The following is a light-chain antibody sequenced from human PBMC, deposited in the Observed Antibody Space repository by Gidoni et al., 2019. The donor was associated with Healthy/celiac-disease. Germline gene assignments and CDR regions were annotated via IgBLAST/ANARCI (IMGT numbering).Light chain of an antibody. CDR3: AAWDDSLSGHVV. CDR1: SSNIGSNY. J-gene: IGLJ2*01. V-gene: IGLV1-47*01. Sequence: QSVLTQPTSASATPGQRVTISCSGSSSNIGSNYVYWYQQLPGTAPKLLIYRNNQRPSGVPDRFSGSKSGTSASLAISGLRSEDEADYYCAAWDDSLSGHVVFGGGTKLTVL. CDR2: RNN.